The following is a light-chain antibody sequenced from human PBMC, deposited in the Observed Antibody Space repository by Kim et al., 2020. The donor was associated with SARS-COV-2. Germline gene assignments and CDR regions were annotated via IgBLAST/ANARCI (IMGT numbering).Light chain of an antibody. CDR3: QSYDSSLGGSL. J-gene: IGLJ2*01. CDR2: GNS. CDR1: SSNIGAGYD. Sequence: QRVTISCTGSSSNIGAGYDVHGYQQLPGTSPKLLIYGNSNRPSGVPDRFSGSKSGTSASLAITGLQAEDEADYYCQSYDSSLGGSLFGGGTQLTVL. V-gene: IGLV1-40*01.